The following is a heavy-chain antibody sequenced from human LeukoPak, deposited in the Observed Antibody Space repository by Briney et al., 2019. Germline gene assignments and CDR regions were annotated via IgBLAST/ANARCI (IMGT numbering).Heavy chain of an antibody. J-gene: IGHJ3*02. V-gene: IGHV3-48*03. Sequence: GGSLRLSCAASGFTFTAYEMNWVRQAPGKGLEWVSYISRSGSTIYYADSVKGRFTISRDNAKNSLSLQVNSLRAEDTAVYYCARDRDGYYSFDIWGQGTMVTVSS. CDR3: ARDRDGYYSFDI. CDR1: GFTFTAYE. CDR2: ISRSGSTI. D-gene: IGHD5-24*01.